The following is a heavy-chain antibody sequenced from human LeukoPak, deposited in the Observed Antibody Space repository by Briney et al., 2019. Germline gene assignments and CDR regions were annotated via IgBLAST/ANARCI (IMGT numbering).Heavy chain of an antibody. CDR1: GGSISSSTYY. J-gene: IGHJ5*02. CDR3: AILGTGSS. Sequence: SETLSLTCTVSGGSISSSTYYWGWVRQPPGRGLEWIGTIYYRGSTYYNPSLKSRVTISVDTSNNQFSLRLSSVTAADTAVYYCAILGTGSSWGQGTLVTVSS. D-gene: IGHD3-10*01. CDR2: IYYRGST. V-gene: IGHV4-39*01.